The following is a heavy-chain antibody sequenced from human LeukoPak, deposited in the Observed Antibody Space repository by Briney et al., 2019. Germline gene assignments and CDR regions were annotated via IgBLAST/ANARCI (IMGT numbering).Heavy chain of an antibody. J-gene: IGHJ4*02. CDR3: ASISDYYDSSGYSTYFDY. V-gene: IGHV1-2*06. CDR1: GYTFTSFY. Sequence: GASVKVSCKASGYTFTSFYIHWVRQAPGQGLEWMGRINPNSGGTNYAQKFQGRVTMTRDTSISTAYMELSRLRSDDTAVYYCASISDYYDSSGYSTYFDYWGQGTLVTVSS. CDR2: INPNSGGT. D-gene: IGHD3-22*01.